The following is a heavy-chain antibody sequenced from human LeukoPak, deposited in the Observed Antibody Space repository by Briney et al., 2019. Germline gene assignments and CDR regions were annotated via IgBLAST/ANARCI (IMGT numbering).Heavy chain of an antibody. D-gene: IGHD3-9*01. J-gene: IGHJ4*02. CDR1: GFTFSSYG. CDR2: ISGSGGST. V-gene: IGHV3-23*01. Sequence: GGTLRLSCAASGFTFSSYGMSWVRQAPGKGLEWVSSISGSGGSTYYADSVKGRFTISRDNSKNTLYLQMNSLRAEDTAVYYCANLAGYIDYWGQGTLVTVSS. CDR3: ANLAGYIDY.